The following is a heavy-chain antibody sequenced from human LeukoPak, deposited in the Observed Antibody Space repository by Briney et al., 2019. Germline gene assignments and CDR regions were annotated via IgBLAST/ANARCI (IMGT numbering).Heavy chain of an antibody. CDR1: GDSFSSVTDY. CDR2: GDYSGGT. Sequence: PSETLSLTCTVPGDSFSSVTDYWAWIRQPPGKGLEWIASGDYSGGTYYNPSLESRVAISADMSKNQFSLKLSSVTAADTAVYYCARVGSSTSCYYGSGCWFDPWGQGTLVTVSS. V-gene: IGHV4-39*07. CDR3: ARVGSSTSCYYGSGCWFDP. D-gene: IGHD2-2*01. J-gene: IGHJ5*02.